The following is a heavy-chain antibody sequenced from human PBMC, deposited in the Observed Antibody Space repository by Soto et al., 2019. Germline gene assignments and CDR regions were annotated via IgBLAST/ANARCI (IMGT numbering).Heavy chain of an antibody. CDR1: GYTFTSYG. J-gene: IGHJ5*02. CDR2: ISAYNGNT. CDR3: ASGDVVVVVAATRPNNWFDP. D-gene: IGHD2-15*01. V-gene: IGHV1-18*01. Sequence: ASVKVSCKASGYTFTSYGISWVRQAPGQGLEWMGWISAYNGNTNYAQKLQGRVTMTTDTSTSTAYMELSSLRSEDTAVYYCASGDVVVVVAATRPNNWFDPWGQGTLVTVSS.